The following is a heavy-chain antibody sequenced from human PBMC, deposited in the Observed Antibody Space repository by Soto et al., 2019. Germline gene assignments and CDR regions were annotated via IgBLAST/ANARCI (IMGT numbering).Heavy chain of an antibody. J-gene: IGHJ4*02. D-gene: IGHD2-21*02. CDR3: AKGGAYCGGDCTRAY. V-gene: IGHV3-23*01. CDR2: ISATGGST. CDR1: GFTFTSFA. Sequence: EVQLLESGGGLVQPGGSLRLSCAASGFTFTSFAMAWVRQAPGKGLEWVSGISATGGSTHYADSVKGRFTISRDNSRNMVYLRMNSLGAEDTAVYYCAKGGAYCGGDCTRAYWGQGTLVTVSS.